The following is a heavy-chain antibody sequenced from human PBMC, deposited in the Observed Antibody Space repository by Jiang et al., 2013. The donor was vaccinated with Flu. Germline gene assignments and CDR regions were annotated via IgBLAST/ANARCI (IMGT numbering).Heavy chain of an antibody. CDR1: GYSFTSYW. V-gene: IGHV5-10-1*03. CDR3: ARSRDGDFWSGYITGIDY. Sequence: EVQLVESGAEVKKPGESLRISCKGSGYSFTSYWISWVRQMPGKGLEWMGRIDPSDSYTNYSPSFQGHVTISADKSISTAYLQWSSLKASDTAMYYCARSRDGDFWSGYITGIDYWGQGTLVTVSS. CDR2: IDPSDSYT. J-gene: IGHJ4*02. D-gene: IGHD3-3*01.